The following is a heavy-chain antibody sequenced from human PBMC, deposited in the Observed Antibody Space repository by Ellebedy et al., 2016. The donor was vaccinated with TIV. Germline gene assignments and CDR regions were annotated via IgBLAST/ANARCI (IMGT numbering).Heavy chain of an antibody. J-gene: IGHJ4*02. CDR2: IYYSGST. Sequence: SETLSLTXTVSGGSISSGDYYWSWIRQPPGKGLEWIGYIYYSGSTYYNPSLKSRVTISVDTSKNQFSLKLSSVTAADTAVYYCARESYYYDSSGYLSLWGQGTLVTVSS. CDR3: ARESYYYDSSGYLSL. D-gene: IGHD3-22*01. V-gene: IGHV4-30-4*01. CDR1: GGSISSGDYY.